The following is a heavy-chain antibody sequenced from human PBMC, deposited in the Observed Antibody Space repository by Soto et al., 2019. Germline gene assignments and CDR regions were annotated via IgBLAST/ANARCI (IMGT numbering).Heavy chain of an antibody. D-gene: IGHD4-4*01. CDR2: INGYNGNT. CDR1: GYTFINYG. Sequence: QVQLVQSGAEMRKPGASVKVSCKTSGYTFINYGISWVRQAPGQGLAWMGWINGYNGNTNYAQNFQGKVAMTTDTSTSTVYMELRNLRSDDTAGYYWARGDSPVQFDYWGQGTLVTVSS. J-gene: IGHJ4*02. V-gene: IGHV1-18*01. CDR3: ARGDSPVQFDY.